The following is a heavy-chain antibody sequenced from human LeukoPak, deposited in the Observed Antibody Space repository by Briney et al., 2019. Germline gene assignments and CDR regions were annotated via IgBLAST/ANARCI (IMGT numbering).Heavy chain of an antibody. Sequence: GGSLRLSCAVSGFAFGSEAMSWVRQSPARGLEWVASISPGGGTTYYADYVKGRFTISRDNAKNSVYLQMNSLRVEDTAVYYCGRGWAVDFWGQGTLVTVSS. CDR2: ISPGGGTT. J-gene: IGHJ4*02. V-gene: IGHV3-23*01. CDR3: GRGWAVDF. D-gene: IGHD5-24*01. CDR1: GFAFGSEA.